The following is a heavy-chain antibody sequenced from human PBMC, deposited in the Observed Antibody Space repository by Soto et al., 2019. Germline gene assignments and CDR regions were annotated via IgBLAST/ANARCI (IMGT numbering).Heavy chain of an antibody. CDR1: GYSFTSYW. V-gene: IGHV5-51*01. D-gene: IGHD6-13*01. CDR3: ARHPRDVAAAGTGYYYGMDV. J-gene: IGHJ6*02. Sequence: GSLKISCKGSGYSFTSYWIGWVRQMPGKGLEWMGIIYPGDSDTRYSPSFQGQVTISADKSISTAYLQWSSLKASDTAMYYCARHPRDVAAAGTGYYYGMDVWGQGTTVTVSS. CDR2: IYPGDSDT.